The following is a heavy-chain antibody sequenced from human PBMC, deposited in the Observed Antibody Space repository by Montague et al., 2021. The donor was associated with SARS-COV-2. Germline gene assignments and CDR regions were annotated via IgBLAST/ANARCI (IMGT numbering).Heavy chain of an antibody. CDR3: ARVARYCTNGVCQTYYYYGLDV. V-gene: IGHV4-59*01. CDR2: MNYSGST. J-gene: IGHJ6*02. D-gene: IGHD2-8*01. Sequence: SETLSLTCIVSGGSTDYYYRSWIRQSPGTGLEWIGYMNYSGSTNYNPSLKRRVTMSIDRAKNQYSLSLRSVTAADTAVYYCARVARYCTNGVCQTYYYYGLDVWGQGTTVTVSS. CDR1: GGSTDYYY.